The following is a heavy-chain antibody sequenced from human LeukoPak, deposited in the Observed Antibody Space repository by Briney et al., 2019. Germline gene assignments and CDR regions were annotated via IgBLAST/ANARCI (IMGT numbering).Heavy chain of an antibody. V-gene: IGHV3-15*01. D-gene: IGHD4-11*01. Sequence: PGGSLRLSCAASGFTFSSSAMSWVRQAPGKGLEWVGRIRSKTDGGTTDYAAPAKGRFTISRDDTENTLYLQLNSLKTEDTAVYYCAHTEWGIDYTYYYYGFDVWGQGTTVTVSS. CDR1: GFTFSSSA. CDR3: AHTEWGIDYTYYYYGFDV. J-gene: IGHJ6*02. CDR2: IRSKTDGGTT.